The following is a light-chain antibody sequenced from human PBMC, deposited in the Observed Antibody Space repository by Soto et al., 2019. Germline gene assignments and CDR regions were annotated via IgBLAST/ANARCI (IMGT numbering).Light chain of an antibody. J-gene: IGKJ1*01. Sequence: DIQMTQSPSTLSASVGDRVTITCRASQSISGSLAWYQQKPGKASKLLFFEVSNLKSGVQSSFNGSGSGTDYTLTISSLRPDDSASYYCQQYNGYWTFGQGTRVEIK. CDR3: QQYNGYWT. CDR1: QSISGS. V-gene: IGKV1-5*03. CDR2: EVS.